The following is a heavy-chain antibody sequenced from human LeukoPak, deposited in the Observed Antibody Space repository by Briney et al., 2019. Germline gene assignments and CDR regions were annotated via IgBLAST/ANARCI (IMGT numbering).Heavy chain of an antibody. D-gene: IGHD6-6*01. J-gene: IGHJ4*02. CDR3: SSSTFEQLVEGPFDY. CDR2: IYPGDSDT. V-gene: IGHV5-51*01. Sequence: GESLKISCKGSGYSFTSYWIGWVRQMPGKGLEWMGIIYPGDSDTRYSPSFQGQVTISADKSISTAYLQWSSLTASDTAMYYCSSSTFEQLVEGPFDYWGQGTLVTVSS. CDR1: GYSFTSYW.